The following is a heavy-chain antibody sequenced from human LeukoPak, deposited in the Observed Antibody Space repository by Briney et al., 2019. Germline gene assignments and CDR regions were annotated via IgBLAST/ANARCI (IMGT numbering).Heavy chain of an antibody. CDR1: GYIFSDYY. CDR3: VREARAGNWFDP. J-gene: IGHJ5*02. V-gene: IGHV1-2*02. CDR2: INPDSGGT. Sequence: ASVKVSCKASGYIFSDYYIHWVRQAPVQGLEWMGWINPDSGGTNYAQKFQGRVTMTRDTSISTVYMDLSMLRSDDTAIYYCVREARAGNWFDPWGQGTLVIVSS.